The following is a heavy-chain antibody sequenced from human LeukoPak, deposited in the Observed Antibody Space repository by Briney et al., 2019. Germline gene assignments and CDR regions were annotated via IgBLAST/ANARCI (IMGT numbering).Heavy chain of an antibody. CDR1: GFTFGDYA. D-gene: IGHD3-10*01. CDR2: IRSKAYGGTT. J-gene: IGHJ4*02. V-gene: IGHV3-49*03. CDR3: TRAPLLLWFGESRYFDY. Sequence: GGSLRLSCTASGFTFGDYAMSWFRQAPGKGLEWVGFIRSKAYGGTTEYAASVKGRFTISRDDSKSIAYLQMNSLKTEDTAVYYCTRAPLLLWFGESRYFDYWGQGTLVTVSS.